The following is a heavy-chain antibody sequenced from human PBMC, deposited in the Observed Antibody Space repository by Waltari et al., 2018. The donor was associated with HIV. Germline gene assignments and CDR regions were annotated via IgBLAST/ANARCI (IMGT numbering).Heavy chain of an antibody. CDR1: GGSISSSNW. D-gene: IGHD2-2*01. CDR2: VYPSGNT. Sequence: QVQLQESGPGLVKPSGTLALTCAVSGGSISSSNWWSWVRQPPGKGLEWIGEVYPSGNTNYNPSLKSRVTISLVKSKNQFSLKLSSVTAADTAIYHCARDRAIVIVPAARSAFDIWGQGTMVTVSS. CDR3: ARDRAIVIVPAARSAFDI. J-gene: IGHJ3*02. V-gene: IGHV4-4*02.